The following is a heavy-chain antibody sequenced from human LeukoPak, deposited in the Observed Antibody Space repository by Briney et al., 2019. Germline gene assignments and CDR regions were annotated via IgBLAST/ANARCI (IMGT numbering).Heavy chain of an antibody. CDR3: ARGRGGPPFDY. CDR2: ISADGGTT. D-gene: IGHD3-10*01. CDR1: GFNFRAYG. V-gene: IGHV3-64*01. Sequence: PGGSLRLSCAASGFNFRAYGMHWVRQAPGQGLEYVAAISADGGTTWHSNSVNGRFTISRDTSKNTLYLQMGRLKTEDTALHYCARGRGGPPFDYWGQGILVTVSS. J-gene: IGHJ4*02.